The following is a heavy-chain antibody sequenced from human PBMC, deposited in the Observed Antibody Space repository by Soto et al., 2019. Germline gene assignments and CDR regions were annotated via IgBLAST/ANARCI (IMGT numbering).Heavy chain of an antibody. J-gene: IGHJ3*02. CDR2: IYYSGST. V-gene: IGHV4-39*01. CDR1: GGSISSSSYY. Sequence: SETLSLTCTVSGGSISSSSYYWGWIRQPPGKGLEWFGSIYYSGSTYYNPSLKSRVTISVDTSKNQFSLKLSSVTAADTAVYYCARFYRLGLSFGGPMGYDAFDIWGQGTMVTVSS. D-gene: IGHD3-10*01. CDR3: ARFYRLGLSFGGPMGYDAFDI.